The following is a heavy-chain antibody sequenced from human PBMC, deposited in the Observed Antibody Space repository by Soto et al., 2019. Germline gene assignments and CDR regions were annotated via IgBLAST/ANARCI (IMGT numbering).Heavy chain of an antibody. Sequence: QVQLQQWGAGLLKPSETLSLTCAVYGVSFSGYYWSWIRQPPGKGLEWIGEINHSGSSNYKPSLKSRFTMSVDTSNNQYSLKLRSVTAADTAVYYCASGIAARPGYGNWFDPWGQGTLVTVSS. CDR1: GVSFSGYY. J-gene: IGHJ5*01. CDR3: ASGIAARPGYGNWFDP. CDR2: INHSGSS. D-gene: IGHD6-6*01. V-gene: IGHV4-34*01.